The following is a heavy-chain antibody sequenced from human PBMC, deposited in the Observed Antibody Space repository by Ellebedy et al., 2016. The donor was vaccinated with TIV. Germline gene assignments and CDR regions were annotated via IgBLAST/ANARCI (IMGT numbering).Heavy chain of an antibody. CDR1: GFTFSTYS. CDR2: ITHGGIDK. CDR3: AIDWRMDRGIIKSVSDY. J-gene: IGHJ4*02. Sequence: PGGPLRLSCAASGFTFSTYSMHWVRQAPGKGLELVAVITHGGIDKYYADSVKGRFTISRDNSKNTLDLQMNSLRAEDTAMYFCAIDWRMDRGIIKSVSDYWGQGTLVIVSP. V-gene: IGHV3-30-3*01. D-gene: IGHD3-10*01.